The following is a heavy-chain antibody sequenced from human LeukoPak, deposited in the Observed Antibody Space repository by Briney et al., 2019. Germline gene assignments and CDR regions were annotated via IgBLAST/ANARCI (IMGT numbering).Heavy chain of an antibody. Sequence: ASVKVSCKASGGTFSSYTISWVRQAPGQGLEWMGRIIPILGIANYAQKFQGRVTITADKSTSTAYMELSSLRSEDTAVYYCARGDPGRYYYYRMDVWGQGTTVTVSS. J-gene: IGHJ6*02. CDR1: GGTFSSYT. CDR2: IIPILGIA. V-gene: IGHV1-69*02. CDR3: ARGDPGRYYYYRMDV.